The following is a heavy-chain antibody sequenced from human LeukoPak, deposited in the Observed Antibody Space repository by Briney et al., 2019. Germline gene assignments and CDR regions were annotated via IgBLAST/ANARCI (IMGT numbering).Heavy chain of an antibody. CDR1: GFTFRTYD. D-gene: IGHD3-22*01. CDR2: IGTAGDT. V-gene: IGHV3-13*04. J-gene: IGHJ4*02. Sequence: GGSLRLSSAASGFTFRTYDMHWVPQVTGKGLEWVSGIGTAGDTHYAASVKGRFTISREDAKNTLFLQMDSLRAGDTAVYYCARGTYYYDGSGCFDYWGQGTLVSVSS. CDR3: ARGTYYYDGSGCFDY.